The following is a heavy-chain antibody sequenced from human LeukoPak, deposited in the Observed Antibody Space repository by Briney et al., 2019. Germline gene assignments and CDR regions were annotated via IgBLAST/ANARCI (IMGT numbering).Heavy chain of an antibody. D-gene: IGHD6-19*01. Sequence: GGSLRLSCAASGFTFSSYAMSWVRQAPGKGLEWVGFIRSKAYGGTTEYGASVKGRFTISRDDSKSIAYLQMNSLKTEDTAVYYCTRDSPYSSGWDTLCYWGQGTLVTVSS. CDR3: TRDSPYSSGWDTLCY. V-gene: IGHV3-49*04. CDR1: GFTFSSYA. J-gene: IGHJ4*02. CDR2: IRSKAYGGTT.